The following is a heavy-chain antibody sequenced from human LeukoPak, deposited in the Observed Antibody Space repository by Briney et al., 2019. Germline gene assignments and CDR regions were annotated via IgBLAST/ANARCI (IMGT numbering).Heavy chain of an antibody. V-gene: IGHV3-23*01. J-gene: IGHJ4*02. D-gene: IGHD3-3*01. CDR2: ISGSGGST. CDR1: GFTFSSYA. Sequence: QPGGSLRLSCAASGFTFSSYAMSWVRQAPGKGLESVSAISGSGGSTYYADSVKGRFTISRDNSKNTLYLQMNSLRAEDTAVYYCAKIMSDYDFWSGYYRGHYFDYWGQGTLVTVSS. CDR3: AKIMSDYDFWSGYYRGHYFDY.